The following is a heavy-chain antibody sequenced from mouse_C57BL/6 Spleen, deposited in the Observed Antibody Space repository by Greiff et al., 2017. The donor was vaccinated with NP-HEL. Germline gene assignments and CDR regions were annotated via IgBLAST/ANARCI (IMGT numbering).Heavy chain of an antibody. CDR3: AYYYGSSSYYFDY. J-gene: IGHJ2*01. CDR2: IYPGDGDT. D-gene: IGHD1-1*01. Sequence: VMLVESGPELVKPGASVKISCKASGYAFSSSWMNWVKQRPGKGLEWIGRIYPGDGDTNYNGKFKGKATLTADKSSSTAYMQLSSLTSEDSAVYFCAYYYGSSSYYFDYWGQGTTLTVSS. CDR1: GYAFSSSW. V-gene: IGHV1-82*01.